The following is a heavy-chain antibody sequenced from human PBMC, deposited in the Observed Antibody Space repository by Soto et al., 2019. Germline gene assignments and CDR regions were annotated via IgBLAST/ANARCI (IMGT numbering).Heavy chain of an antibody. CDR3: VKREAIVVVTDSFDY. Sequence: GGSLRLSCAASGCTFSGYARSWVRQAPGKGLEWVSVISGSGGSTYEADSVKGRFTISRANSKNTPYLQMNSLRAEDTAVDSCVKREAIVVVTDSFDYWGQGTLVTVSS. D-gene: IGHD2-2*01. V-gene: IGHV3-23*01. CDR1: GCTFSGYA. CDR2: ISGSGGST. J-gene: IGHJ4*02.